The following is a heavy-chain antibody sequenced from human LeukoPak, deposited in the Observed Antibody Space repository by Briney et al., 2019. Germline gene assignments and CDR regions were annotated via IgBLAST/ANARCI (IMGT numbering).Heavy chain of an antibody. CDR2: IYFSGST. V-gene: IGHV4-39*06. Sequence: SETLSLTCTVSGGSIMSTNYYWGWIRQPPGKGLEWIGTIYFSGSTYYNPSLESRITISMDTSKHHFTLNLTSMTAVDTAVYYCGGGGHDDFNIWGQGTVVTVSS. J-gene: IGHJ3*02. CDR1: GGSIMSTNYY. CDR3: GGGGHDDFNI. D-gene: IGHD2-15*01.